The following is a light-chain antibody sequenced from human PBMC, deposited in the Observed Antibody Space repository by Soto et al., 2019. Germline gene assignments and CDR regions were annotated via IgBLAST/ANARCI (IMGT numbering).Light chain of an antibody. CDR3: PDSSSYLLT. CDR2: AAS. J-gene: IGKJ4*01. Sequence: DVEMTQSRSSLSASVGDRVTITCRASQGIINDLAWFQQKQGKAPKRLIYAASNLQSGVPSRFSGSGSGTEVTLTIIILQPEDFAVYYCPDSSSYLLTFCGGANVDIK. V-gene: IGKV1-17*01. CDR1: QGIIND.